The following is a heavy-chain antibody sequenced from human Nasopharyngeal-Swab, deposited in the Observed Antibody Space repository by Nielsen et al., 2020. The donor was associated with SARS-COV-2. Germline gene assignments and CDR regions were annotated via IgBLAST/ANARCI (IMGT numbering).Heavy chain of an antibody. CDR3: ARDGERYFDY. V-gene: IGHV3-21*01. CDR2: ISSSSSYI. J-gene: IGHJ4*02. D-gene: IGHD5-24*01. CDR1: GFTFSSYS. Sequence: GGSLRLSCAASGFTFSSYSMNWVRQAPGKGLEWVSSISSSSSYIYYADSMKGRFTISRDNAKNSLYLQTNSLRAEDTAVYYCARDGERYFDYWGQGTLVTVSS.